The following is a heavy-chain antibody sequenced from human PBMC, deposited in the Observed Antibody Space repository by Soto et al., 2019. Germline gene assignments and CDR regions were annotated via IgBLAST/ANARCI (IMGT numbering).Heavy chain of an antibody. V-gene: IGHV3-23*01. J-gene: IGHJ4*02. CDR3: AKDVLYDSSGLSGY. CDR2: ISGSGGST. Sequence: GGSLRLSCAASGFTFSSYAMSWVRQAPGKGLEWVSAISGSGGSTYYADSVKGRFTISRDNSKNTLYLQMNSLRAEDTAVYYCAKDVLYDSSGLSGYWGQGTLVTVSA. CDR1: GFTFSSYA. D-gene: IGHD3-22*01.